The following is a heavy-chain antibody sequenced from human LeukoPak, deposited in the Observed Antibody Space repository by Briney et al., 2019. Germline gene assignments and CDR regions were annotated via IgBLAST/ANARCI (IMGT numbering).Heavy chain of an antibody. CDR1: GFTFDDFA. Sequence: GGSLRLSCAASGFTFDDFAIHWVRQAPGKGLEWVSLISWDRRNTFYADSVKGRFTISRDNNKNSLYLQMNSLTPEDTALYYCARDGSGSYLSRGGFFDYWGQGTLVTVSS. J-gene: IGHJ4*02. CDR2: ISWDRRNT. CDR3: ARDGSGSYLSRGGFFDY. D-gene: IGHD1-26*01. V-gene: IGHV3-43*01.